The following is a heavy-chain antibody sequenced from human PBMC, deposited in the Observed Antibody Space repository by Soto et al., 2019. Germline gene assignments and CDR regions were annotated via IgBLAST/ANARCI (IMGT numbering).Heavy chain of an antibody. CDR2: IIPIFGTA. CDR1: GGTFSSYA. Sequence: VQLVQSGAEVKKPGSSVKVSCKASGGTFSSYAISWVRQAPGQGLEWMGGIIPIFGTANYAQKFQGRVTITADDSTSTSYMELSSLRSEDTAVYYCARGTEYYYDSSGYYYRDDFDYWGQGTLVTVSS. J-gene: IGHJ4*02. V-gene: IGHV1-69*01. CDR3: ARGTEYYYDSSGYYYRDDFDY. D-gene: IGHD3-22*01.